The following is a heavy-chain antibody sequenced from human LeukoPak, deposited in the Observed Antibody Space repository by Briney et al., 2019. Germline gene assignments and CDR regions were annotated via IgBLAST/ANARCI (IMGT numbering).Heavy chain of an antibody. V-gene: IGHV3-33*01. CDR3: ARAVGAARPYFDY. CDR2: IWYDGSNK. CDR1: GFTFSSYG. D-gene: IGHD6-6*01. Sequence: GRSLRLSCAASGFTFSSYGMHWVRQAPGKGLEWVAVIWYDGSNKYYADSVKGRFTISRDNSKNTLYLQMNSLRAEDTAAYYCARAVGAARPYFDYWGQGTLVTVSS. J-gene: IGHJ4*02.